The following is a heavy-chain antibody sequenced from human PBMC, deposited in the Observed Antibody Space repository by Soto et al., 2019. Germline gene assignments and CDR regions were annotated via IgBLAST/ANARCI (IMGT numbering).Heavy chain of an antibody. CDR3: ADQRVYGDYVFDY. Sequence: QLQLQESGPGLVKPSETLSLTCTVSGGSISSSSYYWGWIRQPPGKGLEWIGSIYYSGSIYYNPSLKRRVNMPVDTSKKQFYMTLSSVTAADTAVYYCADQRVYGDYVFDYWGQGTLVTVSS. CDR1: GGSISSSSYY. CDR2: IYYSGSI. V-gene: IGHV4-39*01. D-gene: IGHD4-17*01. J-gene: IGHJ4*02.